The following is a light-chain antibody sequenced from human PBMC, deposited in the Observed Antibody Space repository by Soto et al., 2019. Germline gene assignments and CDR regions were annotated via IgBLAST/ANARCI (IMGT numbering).Light chain of an antibody. CDR1: QSVSNNY. Sequence: EIVLTQSPGTLSLSPGKRATLSCRASQSVSNNYLAWYQHKPGQAPRLLVYGASGRATGISDRFSGSGSRTDFTLTISRLEPEDFAVFYCQQYGSSPQTFGQGTKVEIK. CDR3: QQYGSSPQT. CDR2: GAS. V-gene: IGKV3-20*01. J-gene: IGKJ1*01.